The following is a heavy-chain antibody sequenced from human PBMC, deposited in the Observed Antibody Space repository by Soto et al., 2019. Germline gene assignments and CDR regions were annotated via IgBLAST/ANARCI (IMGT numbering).Heavy chain of an antibody. J-gene: IGHJ5*02. CDR2: IYYSGTT. CDR3: AKDVSAPPNYFGP. Sequence: PSETLSLTCTFSCGSIASGDYYWSWLRQPPGKGRVWLGYIYYSGTTTYNPFLKSRVNLSLDKSKNQFALKINSVAAADTGVYYRAKDVSAPPNYFGPWGQGTPVNVPS. V-gene: IGHV4-61*08. CDR1: CGSIASGDYY. D-gene: IGHD4-4*01.